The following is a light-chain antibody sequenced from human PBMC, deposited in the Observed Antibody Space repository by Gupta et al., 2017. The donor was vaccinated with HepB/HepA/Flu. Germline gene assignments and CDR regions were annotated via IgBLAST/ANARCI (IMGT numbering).Light chain of an antibody. CDR3: QQYGSSPRT. CDR1: QSVNSNY. J-gene: IGKJ1*01. V-gene: IGKV3-20*01. Sequence: EIVLTQFPGTLSLSPGERATLSCRASQSVNSNYLAWYQQKLGQAPSVLIYGASSRATGIPDRFSGSGSGTDFTLTISRLEPEDFAVYYCQQYGSSPRTFGQGTKVEIK. CDR2: GAS.